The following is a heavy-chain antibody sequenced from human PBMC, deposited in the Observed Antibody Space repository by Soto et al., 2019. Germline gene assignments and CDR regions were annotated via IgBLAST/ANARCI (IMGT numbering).Heavy chain of an antibody. CDR2: INAGNGNA. CDR1: GYTFTSYA. CDR3: ASAAREYYYYGMDV. Sequence: ASVKVSCKASGYTFTSYAMNWVRQAPGQRLEWMGWINAGNGNAKYSQKFQGRVTITRDTSASTAYMELSSLRSEDTAVYYCASAAREYYYYGMDVWGQGTTVTVSS. J-gene: IGHJ6*02. V-gene: IGHV1-3*01.